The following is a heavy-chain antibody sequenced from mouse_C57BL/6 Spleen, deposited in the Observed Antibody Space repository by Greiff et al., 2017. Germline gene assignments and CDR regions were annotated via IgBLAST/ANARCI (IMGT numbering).Heavy chain of an antibody. Sequence: QVQLKQPGAELVKPGASVKLSCKASGYTFTSYWMHWVKQRPGQGLEWIGMIHPNSGSTNYNEKFKSKATLTVDKSSSTAYMQLSSLTSEDSAVYYCARGNYYGSRGYAMDYWGQGTSVTVSS. D-gene: IGHD1-1*01. V-gene: IGHV1-64*01. CDR1: GYTFTSYW. CDR3: ARGNYYGSRGYAMDY. CDR2: IHPNSGST. J-gene: IGHJ4*01.